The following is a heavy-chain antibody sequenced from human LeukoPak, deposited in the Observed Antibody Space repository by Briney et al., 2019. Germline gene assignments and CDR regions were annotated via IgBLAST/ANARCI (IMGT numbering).Heavy chain of an antibody. J-gene: IGHJ4*02. V-gene: IGHV3-48*03. Sequence: PGGSLRLSCAASGFTFSSYEMNWVRQAPGKGLEWVSYISSSGSTIYYADSVKGRFTISRDNAKNSLYLQMNSLRAEDTAVYYCARERGWYRYFDYWGQGTLVTVSS. CDR1: GFTFSSYE. CDR2: ISSSGSTI. CDR3: ARERGWYRYFDY. D-gene: IGHD6-19*01.